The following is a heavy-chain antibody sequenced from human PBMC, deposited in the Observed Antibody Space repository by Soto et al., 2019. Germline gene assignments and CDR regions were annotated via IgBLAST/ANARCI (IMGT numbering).Heavy chain of an antibody. J-gene: IGHJ4*02. CDR1: GFTFSNYA. V-gene: IGHV3-23*01. D-gene: IGHD6-25*01. CDR2: ISGSAGST. Sequence: PGGYLRLSCAASGFTFSNYAMSWVRQAPGKGLEWVSVISGSAGSTYYADSVKGRFTISRDNSKNTLYLQMNSLRAEDTAVYYCAKDPYSSEPQYYFHYRCQRPLGTVSS. CDR3: AKDPYSSEPQYYFHY.